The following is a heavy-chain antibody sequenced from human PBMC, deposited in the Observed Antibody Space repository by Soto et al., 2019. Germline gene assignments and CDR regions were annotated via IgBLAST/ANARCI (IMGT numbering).Heavy chain of an antibody. J-gene: IGHJ4*02. CDR2: SVGSGDST. CDR1: GFTFTSYA. V-gene: IGHV3-23*01. Sequence: PGGSLRLSCAASGFTFTSYAMTWVRQAPAKGLEWVSTSVGSGDSTYYADSVKGRFIISRDNSKNTLYLQMNSLRAEDTVIYFCAKNDRSSTETPGSNDYWGQGTPVTVSS. CDR3: AKNDRSSTETPGSNDY. D-gene: IGHD4-17*01.